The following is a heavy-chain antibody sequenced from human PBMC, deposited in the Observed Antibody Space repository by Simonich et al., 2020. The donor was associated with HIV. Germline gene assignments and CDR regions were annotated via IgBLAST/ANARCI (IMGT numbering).Heavy chain of an antibody. CDR2: INHRGRT. D-gene: IGHD3-22*01. CDR1: GGSFSGYY. CDR3: ARGVDLYDSSPRGFDY. J-gene: IGHJ4*02. V-gene: IGHV4-34*01. Sequence: QVQLQQWGAGLLKPSETLSLTCAVYGGSFSGYYWNWFRQPPGKGREWFGEINHRGRTNHNPSLMSRVTISVDTSKNQFSLKLSAVTAADTAVYYCARGVDLYDSSPRGFDYWAQGTLVTVSS.